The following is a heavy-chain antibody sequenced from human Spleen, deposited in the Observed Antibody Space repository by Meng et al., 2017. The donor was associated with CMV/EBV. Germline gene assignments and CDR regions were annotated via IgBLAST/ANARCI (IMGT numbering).Heavy chain of an antibody. CDR3: ARAYDFWSGYYAYYYYGMDV. CDR2: MNPNSGNT. Sequence: ASVKVSCKASGYTFTSYDINWVRQATGQGLEWMGWMNPNSGNTGYAQKFQGRVTMTRNTSISTAYMELSSLRSEDTAVYYCARAYDFWSGYYAYYYYGMDVWGQGTTVTVSS. V-gene: IGHV1-8*01. CDR1: GYTFTSYD. D-gene: IGHD3-3*01. J-gene: IGHJ6*02.